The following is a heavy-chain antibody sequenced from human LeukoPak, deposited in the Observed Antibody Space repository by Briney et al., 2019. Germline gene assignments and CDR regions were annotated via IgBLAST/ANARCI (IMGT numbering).Heavy chain of an antibody. CDR1: GGTFSSYA. CDR3: AGEGVQLDLGEYFDY. CDR2: IIPIFGTA. D-gene: IGHD1-1*01. J-gene: IGHJ4*02. Sequence: GASVKVSCKASGGTFSSYAISWVRQAPGQGLEWMGGIIPIFGTANYAQKFQGRVTITADESTSTAYMELSSLRSEDTAVYYCAGEGVQLDLGEYFDYWGQGTLVTVSS. V-gene: IGHV1-69*13.